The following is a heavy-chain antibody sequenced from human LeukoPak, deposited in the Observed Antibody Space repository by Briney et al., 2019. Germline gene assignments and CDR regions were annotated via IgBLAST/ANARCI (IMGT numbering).Heavy chain of an antibody. CDR2: MNPNSGNT. CDR3: ARAHDYDYGAQGSFDY. V-gene: IGHV1-8*02. J-gene: IGHJ4*02. CDR1: GGTFSSYA. Sequence: GSSVKVSCKASGGTFSSYAISWVRQATGRGLEWMGWMNPNSGNTGYAQKFQGRVTMTRNTSISTAYMELSSLRSEDTAVYYCARAHDYDYGAQGSFDYWGQGTLVTVSS. D-gene: IGHD4-17*01.